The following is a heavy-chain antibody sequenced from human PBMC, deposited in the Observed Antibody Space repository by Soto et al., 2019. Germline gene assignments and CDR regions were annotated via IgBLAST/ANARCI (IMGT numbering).Heavy chain of an antibody. CDR1: GERIWSSSDY. V-gene: IGHV4-39*01. CDR2: IYYSGST. D-gene: IGHD3-3*01. CDR3: ARRLGEWLLYNWFDP. Sequence: ACGERIWSSSDYGGLKRQPPGKGLEWIGSIYYSGSTSYNPSPNSRVTISVDTSKNQFSLKLSSVTAADTAVYYCARRLGEWLLYNWFDPWGQGTLVTVSS. J-gene: IGHJ5*02.